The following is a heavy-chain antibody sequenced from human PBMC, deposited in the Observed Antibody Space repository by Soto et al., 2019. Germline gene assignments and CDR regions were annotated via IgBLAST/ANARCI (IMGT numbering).Heavy chain of an antibody. J-gene: IGHJ4*02. CDR1: GFTFSSYA. CDR3: ARGATIDY. CDR2: INGGGDSA. Sequence: EVQLLESGEALAQPGGSLGRSCAASGFTFSSYAMTWVRQAPGKGLEWVALINGGGDSAYYADSVKGRFTISRDNFKNTLFLQLNNLSGEDTAVYYCARGATIDYWGQRTLVTVSS. V-gene: IGHV3-23*01.